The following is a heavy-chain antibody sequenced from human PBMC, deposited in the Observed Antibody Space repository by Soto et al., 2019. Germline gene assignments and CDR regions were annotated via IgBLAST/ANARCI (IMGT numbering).Heavy chain of an antibody. V-gene: IGHV3-23*01. CDR2: ISGSGGST. CDR3: VIDDGITMVRVGSKFDY. J-gene: IGHJ4*02. D-gene: IGHD3-10*01. Sequence: GGSLRLSCAASGFTFSSYAMSWIRQAQGKGLEWVSAISGSGGSTYYADSVKDRFAISRDDSQNTAYLQMNSLKTEDTAMYYCVIDDGITMVRVGSKFDYWGQGTLVTVSS. CDR1: GFTFSSYA.